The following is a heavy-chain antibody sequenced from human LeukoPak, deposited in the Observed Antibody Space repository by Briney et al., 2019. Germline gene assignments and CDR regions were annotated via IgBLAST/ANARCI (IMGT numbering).Heavy chain of an antibody. CDR1: GYTFTSYA. CDR2: ISAYNGNT. Sequence: ASVKVSCKASGYTFTSYAMNWVRQAPGQGLEWMGWISAYNGNTNYAQKLQGRVTMTTDTSTSTAYMELRSLRSDDTAVYYCARVEPQYSGSYYYYYYYMDVWGKGTTVTVSS. V-gene: IGHV1-18*01. J-gene: IGHJ6*03. D-gene: IGHD1-26*01. CDR3: ARVEPQYSGSYYYYYYYMDV.